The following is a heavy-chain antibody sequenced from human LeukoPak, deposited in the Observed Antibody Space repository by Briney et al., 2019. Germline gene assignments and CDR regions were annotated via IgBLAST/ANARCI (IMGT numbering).Heavy chain of an antibody. CDR3: ARSAGHCSNGICFTDYYMDV. CDR2: INCNSGDA. CDR1: GYSFTEHY. Sequence: GASVKVSCKASGYSFTEHYIYWVRQAPGQGLEWVGRINCNSGDANSARKFQRRVTMTRDTSVSTAYMDLSSVTSDDSAIYFCARSAGHCSNGICFTDYYMDVWGRGTTVTVSS. V-gene: IGHV1-2*02. J-gene: IGHJ6*03. D-gene: IGHD2-8*01.